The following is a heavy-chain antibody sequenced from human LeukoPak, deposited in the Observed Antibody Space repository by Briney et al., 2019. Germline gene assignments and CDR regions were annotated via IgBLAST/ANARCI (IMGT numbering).Heavy chain of an antibody. CDR1: GFTVITND. D-gene: IGHD1-14*01. Sequence: GGSLRLSCAASGFTVITNDMTWARQAPGKGLEWVSILYSDGNTKYADSVQGRFTISRDNSKNTLYLEMNSLSPDDTAVYYCARGVEPLAANTLAYWGQGTLVTVSS. V-gene: IGHV3-53*01. J-gene: IGHJ4*02. CDR3: ARGVEPLAANTLAY. CDR2: LYSDGNT.